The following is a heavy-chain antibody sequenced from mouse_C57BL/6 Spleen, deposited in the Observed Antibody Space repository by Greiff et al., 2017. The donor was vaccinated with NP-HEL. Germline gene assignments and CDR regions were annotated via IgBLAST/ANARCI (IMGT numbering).Heavy chain of an antibody. V-gene: IGHV3-1*01. J-gene: IGHJ1*03. CDR3: ARGPYYSNYGWYFDV. CDR2: ISYSGST. Sequence: VQLQQSGPGMVKPSQSLSLTCTVTGYSITSGYDWHWIRHFPGNKLEWMGYISYSGSTNYNPSLKSRISITHDTSKNHFFLKLNSVTTEDTATYYCARGPYYSNYGWYFDVWGTGTTVTVSS. CDR1: GYSITSGYD. D-gene: IGHD2-5*01.